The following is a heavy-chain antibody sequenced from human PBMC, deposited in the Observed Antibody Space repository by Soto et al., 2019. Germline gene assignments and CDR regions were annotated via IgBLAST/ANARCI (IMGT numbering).Heavy chain of an antibody. CDR2: TYYRSKWYI. V-gene: IGHV6-1*01. CDR3: ARGSWDDVTGHYYMDV. D-gene: IGHD1-1*01. Sequence: QVQLQQSGPGLVKPSQTLSLTCDISGDSVSSNSAAWNWIRQTPSRGLEWLGRTYYRSKWYINYAVSVKSRITVQPDTSKNQFSLQLNSVTPEDTAVYYCARGSWDDVTGHYYMDVWGKGTTVTVSS. J-gene: IGHJ6*03. CDR1: GDSVSSNSAA.